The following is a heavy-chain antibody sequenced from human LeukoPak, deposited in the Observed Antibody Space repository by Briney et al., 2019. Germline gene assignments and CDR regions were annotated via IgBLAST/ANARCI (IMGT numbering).Heavy chain of an antibody. J-gene: IGHJ3*01. CDR1: GDXFSSYA. D-gene: IGHD3-22*01. V-gene: IGHV1-69*13. CDR3: ARDDYYDSSAYRENPFDV. Sequence: ASVKVSCTASGDXFSSYAISWLRQAPGQGLEWVGGIIPILGTTNYAQKFQGRVTITADESTSTLYMELRSLRSEDTAIYYCARDDYYDSSAYRENPFDVWGQGTMVTVSS. CDR2: IIPILGTT.